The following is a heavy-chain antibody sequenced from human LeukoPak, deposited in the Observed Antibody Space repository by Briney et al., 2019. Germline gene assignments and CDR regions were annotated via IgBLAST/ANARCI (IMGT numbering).Heavy chain of an antibody. CDR2: ISGSGGST. D-gene: IGHD3-22*01. V-gene: IGHV3-23*01. CDR3: AKIEGYDSSGYYYVGPYFDY. CDR1: GFTFSSYA. J-gene: IGHJ4*02. Sequence: GGSLRLSRAASGFTFSSYAMSWVRQAPGKGLEWVSAISGSGGSTYYADSVKGRFTISRDNSKNTLYLQMNSLRAEDTAVYYCAKIEGYDSSGYYYVGPYFDYWGQGTLVTVSS.